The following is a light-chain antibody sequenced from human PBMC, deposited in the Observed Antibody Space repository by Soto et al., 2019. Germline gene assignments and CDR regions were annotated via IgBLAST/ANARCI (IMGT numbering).Light chain of an antibody. J-gene: IGKJ1*01. CDR1: QSISNY. V-gene: IGKV3-15*01. Sequence: EIVMTQSPPTLSVSPGEGVTLSCKASQSISNYLAWYQHKPGQAPRLLINGASIRATGFPARFSGSGSGEDFTLTISSVQSEDFAVYYCQQYLNWPWTFGQGIKVEIK. CDR2: GAS. CDR3: QQYLNWPWT.